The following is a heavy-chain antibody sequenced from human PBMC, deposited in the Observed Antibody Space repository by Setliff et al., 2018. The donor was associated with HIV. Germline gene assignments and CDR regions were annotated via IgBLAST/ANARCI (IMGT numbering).Heavy chain of an antibody. CDR2: IFYSGST. Sequence: NPSETLSLTCVVSAYSISSGYYWGWIRQSPRKGLEWIGSIFYSGSTYYNPSLRSRVTISVDTSKNQFSLNLSSVTAADTAVYYCAGHGGGGWYERVGLYFDYWGQGTLVTVSS. CDR1: AYSISSGYY. CDR3: AGHGGGGWYERVGLYFDY. D-gene: IGHD6-19*01. V-gene: IGHV4-38-2*01. J-gene: IGHJ4*02.